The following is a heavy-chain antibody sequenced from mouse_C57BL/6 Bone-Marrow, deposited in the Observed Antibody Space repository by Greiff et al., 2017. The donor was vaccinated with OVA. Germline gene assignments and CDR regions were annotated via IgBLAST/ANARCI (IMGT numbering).Heavy chain of an antibody. Sequence: EVKVVESEGGLVQPGSSMKLSCTASGFTFSDYYMAWVRQVPEKGLEWVANINYDGSSTYYLDSLKSRFIISRDNAKNILYLQMSSLKSEDTATYYCARDSLLTTVVATDWYFDVWGTGTTVTVSS. D-gene: IGHD1-1*01. CDR3: ARDSLLTTVVATDWYFDV. J-gene: IGHJ1*03. CDR2: INYDGSST. V-gene: IGHV5-16*01. CDR1: GFTFSDYY.